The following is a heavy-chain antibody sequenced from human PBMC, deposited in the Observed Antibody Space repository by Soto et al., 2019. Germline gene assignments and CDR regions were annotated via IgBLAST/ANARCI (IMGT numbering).Heavy chain of an antibody. D-gene: IGHD4-4*01. CDR1: GYTFTSYD. CDR2: MNPNSGNT. Sequence: ASVKVSCKASGYTFTSYDINWVRQATGQGLEWMGWMNPNSGNTGYAQKFQGRVTMTRNTSISTAYMELSSLRSEDTAVYYCARGISNPLYYYHYMVVSGKGTTATVSS. CDR3: ARGISNPLYYYHYMVV. V-gene: IGHV1-8*01. J-gene: IGHJ6*03.